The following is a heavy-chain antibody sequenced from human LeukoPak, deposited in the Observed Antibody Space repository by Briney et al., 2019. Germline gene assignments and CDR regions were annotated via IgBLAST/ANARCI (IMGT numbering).Heavy chain of an antibody. CDR2: ISYSGNA. V-gene: IGHV4-59*12. CDR1: GVSISSDY. D-gene: IGHD4-11*01. CDR3: ARGDYIVLSYYYLDV. J-gene: IGHJ6*03. Sequence: SETLSLTCTVSGVSISSDYWSWIRQPPGKGLEWIGFISYSGNADYNPSLRSRVTLSLDTSKNQFSLKLSSVTAADTAVYYCARGDYIVLSYYYLDVWGKGTTVTVSS.